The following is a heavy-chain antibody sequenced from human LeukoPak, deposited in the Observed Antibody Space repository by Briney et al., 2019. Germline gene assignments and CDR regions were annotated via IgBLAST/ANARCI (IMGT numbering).Heavy chain of an antibody. CDR2: IYYSGST. J-gene: IGHJ5*02. D-gene: IGHD6-13*01. V-gene: IGHV4-39*07. Sequence: PSETLSLTCTVSGGSISSSSYYWGWIRQPPGKGLEWIGSIYYSGSTYYNPSLKSRVTISVDTSKNQFSLKLSSVTAADTAVYYCARGPGRYSSSWYYKRPPRVDNWFDPWGQGTLVTVSS. CDR1: GGSISSSSYY. CDR3: ARGPGRYSSSWYYKRPPRVDNWFDP.